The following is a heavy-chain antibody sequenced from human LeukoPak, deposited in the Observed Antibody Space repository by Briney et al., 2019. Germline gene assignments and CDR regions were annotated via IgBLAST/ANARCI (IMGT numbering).Heavy chain of an antibody. V-gene: IGHV3-21*04. CDR2: ISSSSTYI. Sequence: GGSLRLSCAASGFTFSSYTMNWVRQAPGKGLEWVSSISSSSTYINYADSVKGRFTISRDNAKNSLYLQMNSLRAEDTALYYCAKDKNPTAIAVAGGSWGQGTLVTVSS. D-gene: IGHD6-19*01. J-gene: IGHJ5*02. CDR1: GFTFSSYT. CDR3: AKDKNPTAIAVAGGS.